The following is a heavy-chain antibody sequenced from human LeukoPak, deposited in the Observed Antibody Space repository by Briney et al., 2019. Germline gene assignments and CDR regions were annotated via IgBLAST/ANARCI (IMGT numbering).Heavy chain of an antibody. CDR1: GYTFTSYD. CDR2: INPNSGGT. CDR3: ARESSVLWFGTRAGFDY. D-gene: IGHD3-10*01. V-gene: IGHV1-2*06. J-gene: IGHJ4*02. Sequence: ASVKVSCKASGYTFTSYDINWVRQAPGQGLEWMGRINPNSGGTNYAQKFQGRVTMTRDTSISTAYMELSRLRSDDTAVYYCARESSVLWFGTRAGFDYWGQGTLVTVSS.